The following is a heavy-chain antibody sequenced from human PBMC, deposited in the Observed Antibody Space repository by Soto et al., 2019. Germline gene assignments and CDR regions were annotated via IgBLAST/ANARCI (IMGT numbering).Heavy chain of an antibody. Sequence: PGGSLRLSCAASGFTFSSYGMHWVRQAPGKGLEWVAVISYDGSNKYYADSVKGRFTISRDNSKNTLYLQMNSLRAEDTAVYYCEKDRSGSYYTLDYWGQGTLVTVSS. V-gene: IGHV3-30*18. CDR1: GFTFSSYG. CDR2: ISYDGSNK. J-gene: IGHJ4*02. CDR3: EKDRSGSYYTLDY. D-gene: IGHD1-26*01.